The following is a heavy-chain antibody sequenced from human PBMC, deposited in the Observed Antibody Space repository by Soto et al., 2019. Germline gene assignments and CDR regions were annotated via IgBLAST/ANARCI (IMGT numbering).Heavy chain of an antibody. CDR1: GFTFSSYG. Sequence: GGSLRLSCAASGFTFSSYGMHWVRQAPGKGLEWVAVIWYDGSNKYYADSVKGRFTISRDNSKNTLYLQMNSLRAEDTAVYYCARDTPLYGVRGAPIDYWGQGTLVTVSS. J-gene: IGHJ4*02. D-gene: IGHD3-10*01. CDR2: IWYDGSNK. CDR3: ARDTPLYGVRGAPIDY. V-gene: IGHV3-33*01.